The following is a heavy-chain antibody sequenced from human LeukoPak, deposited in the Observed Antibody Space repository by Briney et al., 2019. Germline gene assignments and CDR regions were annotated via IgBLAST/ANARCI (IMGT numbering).Heavy chain of an antibody. CDR1: GGNFNNYA. V-gene: IGHV1-69*13. D-gene: IGHD1-26*01. J-gene: IGHJ3*02. Sequence: SVKVSCKASGGNFNNYAINWVRQAPGQGLEWLGGVIPMFGSVNYAQKFQGRVTITADGITSIAYMELGSLTSDDTAVYYCARGRELLGIQCAFDIWGQGTVVTV. CDR3: ARGRELLGIQCAFDI. CDR2: VIPMFGSV.